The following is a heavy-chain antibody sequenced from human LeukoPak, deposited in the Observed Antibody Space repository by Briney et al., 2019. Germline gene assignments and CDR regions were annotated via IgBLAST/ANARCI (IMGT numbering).Heavy chain of an antibody. CDR1: GYGLPSYW. J-gene: IGHJ4*02. CDR3: ARSSGSGWSFFDY. D-gene: IGHD6-19*01. V-gene: IGHV5-51*01. Sequence: GESLKISCNGSGYGLPSYWIGWLRQMPGKGLEWMGIIYPADSDARYSPSFQGQVTLSADKSISTAYLQWSSLKASDTAMYYCARSSGSGWSFFDYWGQGTLVTVSS. CDR2: IYPADSDA.